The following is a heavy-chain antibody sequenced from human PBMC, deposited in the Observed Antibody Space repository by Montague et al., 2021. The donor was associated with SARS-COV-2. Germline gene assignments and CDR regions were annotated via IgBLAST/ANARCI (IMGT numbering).Heavy chain of an antibody. J-gene: IGHJ6*02. CDR1: GFTFSSYS. D-gene: IGHD2-15*01. Sequence: SLRLSCAASGFTFSSYSMNWVRQAPGKGLEWVSSISSSSYIYYADSVKGRFTISSDNAKNSLYLQMNSLRAEDTAVYYCARDRLHYGMDVWGQGTPVTVSS. V-gene: IGHV3-21*01. CDR2: ISSSSYI. CDR3: ARDRLHYGMDV.